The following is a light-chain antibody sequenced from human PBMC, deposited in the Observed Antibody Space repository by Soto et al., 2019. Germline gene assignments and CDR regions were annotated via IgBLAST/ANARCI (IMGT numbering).Light chain of an antibody. CDR3: HQYNNWPPYS. V-gene: IGKV3-15*01. CDR1: QSISSD. J-gene: IGKJ2*01. Sequence: EVVMTQSPATLSVSPGERATLSCRASQSISSDLAWYQQKPGQAPRLLIHGASTRATGIRARFSGSGSGTEIALTISSLQSEDFAVYYCHQYNNWPPYSFGQGTKLEIK. CDR2: GAS.